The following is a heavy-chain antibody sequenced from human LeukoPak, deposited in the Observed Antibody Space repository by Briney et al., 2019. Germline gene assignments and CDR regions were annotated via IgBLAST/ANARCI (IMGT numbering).Heavy chain of an antibody. Sequence: PGGSLRLSCVASGFTFSDHYMDWVRQAPGKGLEWVGRIRNKGSSYTTEYAASVKGRFIISREDSKNSLFLQMNSLTTEDTAVYYCARPNPSGWYLDYWGQGTLVTVSS. J-gene: IGHJ4*02. CDR2: IRNKGSSYTT. CDR1: GFTFSDHY. D-gene: IGHD6-19*01. V-gene: IGHV3-72*01. CDR3: ARPNPSGWYLDY.